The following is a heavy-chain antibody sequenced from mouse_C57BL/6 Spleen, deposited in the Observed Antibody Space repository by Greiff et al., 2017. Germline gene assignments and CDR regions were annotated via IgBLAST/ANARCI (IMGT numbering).Heavy chain of an antibody. D-gene: IGHD2-4*01. J-gene: IGHJ4*01. Sequence: EVKLVESGGGLVKPGGSLKLSCAASGFTFSSYAMSWVRQTPEKRLEWVATISDGGSYTYYPDNVKGRFTISRDNAKNNLYLQMSHLKSEDTAMYYCASIIYYDYEGAMDYWGQGTSVTVSS. CDR1: GFTFSSYA. CDR3: ASIIYYDYEGAMDY. CDR2: ISDGGSYT. V-gene: IGHV5-4*03.